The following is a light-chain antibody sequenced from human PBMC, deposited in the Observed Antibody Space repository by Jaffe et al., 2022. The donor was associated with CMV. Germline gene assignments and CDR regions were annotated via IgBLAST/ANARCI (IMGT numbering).Light chain of an antibody. J-gene: IGKJ2*03. CDR1: QSVLYRSNNKNY. CDR3: QQYYSTPMYS. V-gene: IGKV4-1*01. CDR2: WAS. Sequence: EIVMTQSPDSLAVSLGERATINCKSSQSVLYRSNNKNYLAWYQQKPGQSPKLLISWASTRESGVPDRFSGSGSGTDFTLTISSLQAEDVAVYYCQQYYSTPMYSFGQGTKLEIK.